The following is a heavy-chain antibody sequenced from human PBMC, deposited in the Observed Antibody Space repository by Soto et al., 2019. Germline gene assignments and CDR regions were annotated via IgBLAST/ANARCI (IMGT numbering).Heavy chain of an antibody. CDR3: ARAIRSMSTTPNDY. Sequence: EVQLVESGGGVVRPGGSLRLSCEVSGFTFDDYGMSWVRQVPGKGLEWVSGINWNGDRIEYADSVKGRFTISRDNAKNSVYLQMNSLRAEDTALYHCARAIRSMSTTPNDYWAQGTQVTVSS. CDR2: INWNGDRI. CDR1: GFTFDDYG. V-gene: IGHV3-20*01. J-gene: IGHJ4*02. D-gene: IGHD5-12*01.